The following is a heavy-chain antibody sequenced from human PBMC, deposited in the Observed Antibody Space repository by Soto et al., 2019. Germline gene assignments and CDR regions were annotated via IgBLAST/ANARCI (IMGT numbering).Heavy chain of an antibody. D-gene: IGHD2-15*01. V-gene: IGHV3-30-3*01. CDR2: ISYDGSNK. CDR3: ARDPEAADYYYYYGMDV. CDR1: GFTFSSYA. Sequence: QVQLVESGGGVVQPGRSLRLSCAASGFTFSSYAMHWVRQAPGKGLEWVAVISYDGSNKYYADSVKGRFTISRDNSKNTLYLQRNSLRAEDTAVYYCARDPEAADYYYYYGMDVWGQGTTVTVSS. J-gene: IGHJ6*02.